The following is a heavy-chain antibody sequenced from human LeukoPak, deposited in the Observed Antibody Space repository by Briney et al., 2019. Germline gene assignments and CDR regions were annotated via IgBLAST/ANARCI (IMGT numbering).Heavy chain of an antibody. Sequence: GGSLRLSCAASGFTFSSYAMGWVRQAPGKGLEWVSAISGSGGSTYYADSVKGRFTISRDNSKNTLYLQMNSLRAEDTAVYYCAKEDGRAYYVLLKYYFDYWGQGTLVTVSS. D-gene: IGHD2/OR15-2a*01. CDR2: ISGSGGST. J-gene: IGHJ4*02. CDR1: GFTFSSYA. V-gene: IGHV3-23*01. CDR3: AKEDGRAYYVLLKYYFDY.